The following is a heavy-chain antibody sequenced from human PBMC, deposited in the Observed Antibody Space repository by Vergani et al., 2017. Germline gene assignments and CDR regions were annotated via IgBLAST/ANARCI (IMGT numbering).Heavy chain of an antibody. J-gene: IGHJ4*02. Sequence: EVQLVESGGGLVQPGRSLRLSCAASGFTFDDYAMHWVRQAPGKGLEWVSGISWNSGSIGCADSVKGRFTISRDNAKNSLYLQMNSLRAEDTALYYCAKDIQDYYGSGSYYNEGFDYWGQGTLVTVSS. V-gene: IGHV3-9*01. D-gene: IGHD3-10*01. CDR1: GFTFDDYA. CDR2: ISWNSGSI. CDR3: AKDIQDYYGSGSYYNEGFDY.